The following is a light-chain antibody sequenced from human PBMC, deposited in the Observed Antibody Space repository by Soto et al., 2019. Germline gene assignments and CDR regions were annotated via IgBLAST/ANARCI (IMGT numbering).Light chain of an antibody. Sequence: EIVLTQSPATRSLSPGERATLSCRASHNVNSSSLTWYQQKPGQSPRLLLYDAFIIATDIPDKFSGSGSGTDFNLTISILEPEDFAVYYCQHFGSSPPKFTFGLGTKLEIK. CDR1: HNVNSSS. CDR2: DAF. J-gene: IGKJ2*01. V-gene: IGKV3-20*01. CDR3: QHFGSSPPKFT.